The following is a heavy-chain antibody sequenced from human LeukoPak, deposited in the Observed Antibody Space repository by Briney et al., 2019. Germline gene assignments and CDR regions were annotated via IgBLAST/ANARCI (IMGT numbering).Heavy chain of an antibody. CDR1: GGSISSGGYS. CDR2: IYHSGST. CDR3: ARAQADYYDSTETYYFDY. Sequence: SQTLSLTCAVSGGSISSGGYSWSWIRQPPGKGLEWIGYIYHSGSTYYNPSLKSRVTISVDRSKNQFSLKLSSVTAADTAVYYCARAQADYYDSTETYYFDYWGRGTLVTVSS. J-gene: IGHJ4*02. V-gene: IGHV4-30-2*01. D-gene: IGHD3-22*01.